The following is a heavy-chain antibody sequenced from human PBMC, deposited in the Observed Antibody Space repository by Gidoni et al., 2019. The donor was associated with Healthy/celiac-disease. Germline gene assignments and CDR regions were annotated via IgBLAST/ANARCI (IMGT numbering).Heavy chain of an antibody. Sequence: QVQLVESGGGVVKPGSSLSLSCAASGFTFSSYAMPWVRQAPGKGLEWVAVISYDGSNKYYADSVKGRFTISRDNSKNTLYLQMNSLRAEDTAVYYCARGGEFDYWGQGTLVTVSS. D-gene: IGHD3-16*01. CDR3: ARGGEFDY. V-gene: IGHV3-30-3*01. CDR1: GFTFSSYA. CDR2: ISYDGSNK. J-gene: IGHJ4*02.